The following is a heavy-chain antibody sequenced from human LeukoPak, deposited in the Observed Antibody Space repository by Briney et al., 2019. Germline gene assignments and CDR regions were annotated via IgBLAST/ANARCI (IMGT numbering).Heavy chain of an antibody. V-gene: IGHV3-30*02. CDR3: AKDQGSVYAVSHDY. CDR2: IRYDGSNK. J-gene: IGHJ4*02. CDR1: GFTFSSYG. D-gene: IGHD2-2*01. Sequence: GGSLRLSCAASGFTFSSYGMHWVRQAPGKGLEWVAFIRYDGSNKYYADSVKGRFTISRDNSKNTLYLQMNSLRAEDTAVYYCAKDQGSVYAVSHDYWGQGTLVTVSS.